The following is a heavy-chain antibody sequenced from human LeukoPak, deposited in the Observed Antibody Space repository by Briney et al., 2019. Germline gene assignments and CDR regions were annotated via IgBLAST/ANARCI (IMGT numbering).Heavy chain of an antibody. CDR1: GGSISSHY. CDR2: IYYSGST. Sequence: SETLSLTCTVSGGSISSHYWSWIRQPPGKGLEWIGYIYYSGSTNYNPSLKSRVTISVDTSKNQFSLKLSSVTAAVTAVYYCARVGGRDGYNFDYWGQGTLATVSS. D-gene: IGHD5-24*01. J-gene: IGHJ4*02. V-gene: IGHV4-59*11. CDR3: ARVGGRDGYNFDY.